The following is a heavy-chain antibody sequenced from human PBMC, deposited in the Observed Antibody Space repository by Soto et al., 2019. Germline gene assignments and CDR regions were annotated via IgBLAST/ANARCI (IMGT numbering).Heavy chain of an antibody. CDR3: AREETAWPLAYGLDL. Sequence: GGSLRLSCAASGFTFSSYSMHWVRQAPGKGLEWVSSIGTRSDIYYADSVKGRFTISRDNAKNSLSLQMNSMTAEDTAVYYCAREETAWPLAYGLDLWGQGTTVTVSS. CDR1: GFTFSSYS. D-gene: IGHD2-21*02. V-gene: IGHV3-21*01. CDR2: IGTRSDI. J-gene: IGHJ6*02.